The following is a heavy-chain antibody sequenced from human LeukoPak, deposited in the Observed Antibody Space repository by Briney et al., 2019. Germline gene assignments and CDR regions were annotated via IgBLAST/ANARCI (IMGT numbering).Heavy chain of an antibody. V-gene: IGHV4-59*08. CDR2: IYYSGST. Sequence: LETLSLTCTVSGGSISSYYWSWLRQPPGKGLEWIGYIYYSGSTNYNPSLKSRVTISVDTPKNQFSLKLGSVTAADTAVYYCARHGQWLNGYFDYWGQGTLVTVSS. D-gene: IGHD6-19*01. CDR3: ARHGQWLNGYFDY. J-gene: IGHJ4*02. CDR1: GGSISSYY.